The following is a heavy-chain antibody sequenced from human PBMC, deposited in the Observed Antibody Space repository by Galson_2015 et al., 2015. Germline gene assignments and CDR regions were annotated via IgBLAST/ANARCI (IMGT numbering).Heavy chain of an antibody. CDR1: GFTFSIYA. CDR2: ISASTTGT. J-gene: IGHJ3*02. V-gene: IGHV3-23*01. CDR3: ARERTTVTRGAFDM. Sequence: SLRLSCAASGFTFSIYAMSWVRQAPGKGLEWVSAISASTTGTYYADSVRGQFTISRDNSKNTLNLQMSDLRAEDTAVYYCARERTTVTRGAFDMWGQGTMVTVSS. D-gene: IGHD4-17*01.